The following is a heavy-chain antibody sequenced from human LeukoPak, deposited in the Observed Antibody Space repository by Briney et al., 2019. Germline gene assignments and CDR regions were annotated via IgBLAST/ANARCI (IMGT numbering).Heavy chain of an antibody. D-gene: IGHD6-6*01. V-gene: IGHV3-15*01. CDR3: TTGVSLAPNAFDI. CDR1: GFTFINAW. CDR2: IKSKNDGGTT. Sequence: GGSLRLSCAVSGFTFINAWMSWVRQAPGKGLEWVGHIKSKNDGGTTDYAAPVKGRFTISRDASKNTLYLQMNSLKTEDTAVYYCTTGVSLAPNAFDIWGQGTMLTVSS. J-gene: IGHJ3*02.